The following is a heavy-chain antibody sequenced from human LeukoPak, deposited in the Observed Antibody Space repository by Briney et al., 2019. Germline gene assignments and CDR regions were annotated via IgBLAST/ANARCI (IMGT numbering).Heavy chain of an antibody. CDR2: ISSDGSNT. D-gene: IGHD4-17*01. CDR3: ARGKYGDLTTYHYLDY. V-gene: IGHV3-30-3*01. Sequence: PAGSLRLSCAASGFTFSSYEFNWVRQAPGKGLEWVSVISSDGSNTYYADSVKGRFTLSRDISKNTLYLQMNRLRAEDTAVYYCARGKYGDLTTYHYLDYWGQGTLVTVSS. CDR1: GFTFSSYE. J-gene: IGHJ4*02.